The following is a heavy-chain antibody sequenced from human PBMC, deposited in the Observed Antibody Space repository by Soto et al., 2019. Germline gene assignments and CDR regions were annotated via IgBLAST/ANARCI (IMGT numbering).Heavy chain of an antibody. Sequence: EVQILQSGGGLAQPGGSLRLSCEASGFTFSNYAMSWIRQAPGKGLEWVSTIRETGNTYYADSVRGRFATSRDNSENTLYLQMSSLRAEDTAVYYCAKQQMGVIRALDYWGQGTLVTVSS. CDR3: AKQQMGVIRALDY. CDR2: IRETGNT. J-gene: IGHJ4*02. V-gene: IGHV3-23*01. CDR1: GFTFSNYA. D-gene: IGHD1-26*01.